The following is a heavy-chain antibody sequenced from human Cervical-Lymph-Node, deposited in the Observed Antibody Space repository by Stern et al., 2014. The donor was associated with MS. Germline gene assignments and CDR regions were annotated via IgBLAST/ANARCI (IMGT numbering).Heavy chain of an antibody. D-gene: IGHD3/OR15-3a*01. CDR3: ARDKDWAFDN. J-gene: IGHJ4*02. CDR1: GFSFTSFS. V-gene: IGHV3-48*02. Sequence: EVQLLESGGGLVQPGGSLRLSCAASGFSFTSFSVNWVRQAPGKGLEWLSYVSYSTTTITYADSVKGRFTTSRDNAKKSLYLQMNSLRDEDTAIYYCARDKDWAFDNWGQGILVTVSS. CDR2: VSYSTTTI.